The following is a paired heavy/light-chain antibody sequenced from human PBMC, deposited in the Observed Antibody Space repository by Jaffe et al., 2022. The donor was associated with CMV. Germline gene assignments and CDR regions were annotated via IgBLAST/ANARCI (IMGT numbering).Heavy chain of an antibody. CDR1: GYNFKIYW. Sequence: EVQLVQSGAEVKKPGESLKISCKAYGYNFKIYWIGWVRQTPGKGLEWMGVIYPDDSDIRYSPSFQGHVTISADMSINTAYLEWRSLEAPDTATYYCVRVGRFSSGWSPFDHWGQGTQVTVSS. CDR2: IYPDDSDI. D-gene: IGHD6-19*01. CDR3: VRVGRFSSGWSPFDH. V-gene: IGHV5-51*01. J-gene: IGHJ4*02.
Light chain of an antibody. Sequence: EIVLTQSPGTLSLSPGDTATLSCRASQSVSFSYLGWYQQKPGQAPRLLIYGATSRATGIPDRFSGSESGTDFTLTITRLEPEDFAVYYCQQYGSSPWTFGQGTKVEIK. CDR3: QQYGSSPWT. V-gene: IGKV3-20*01. CDR2: GAT. CDR1: QSVSFSY. J-gene: IGKJ1*01.